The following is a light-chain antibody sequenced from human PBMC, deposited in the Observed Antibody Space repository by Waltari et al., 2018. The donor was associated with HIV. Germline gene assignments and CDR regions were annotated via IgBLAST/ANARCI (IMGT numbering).Light chain of an antibody. Sequence: QPVLTQPPSASGTPGPRVTISCSGSSSNSGSNYGNWYQQVPGTTPKLLSCRNNQRPSGVHDRFSGSKSGTSASLAISGLRSDDEADYYCAAWDDSLSGLYVFGTGTKVTVL. CDR3: AAWDDSLSGLYV. J-gene: IGLJ1*01. CDR2: RNN. V-gene: IGLV1-47*01. CDR1: SSNSGSNY.